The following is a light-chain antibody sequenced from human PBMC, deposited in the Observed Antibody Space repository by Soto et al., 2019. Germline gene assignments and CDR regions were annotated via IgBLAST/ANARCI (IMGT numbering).Light chain of an antibody. CDR3: QQRSKWPPSIT. Sequence: VMTQSPANLSLSPGERASLSCRASQSVSSNVAWYQQKPGQAPRLLIYGASTRATGIPARFSGSGSGTDFTLTISSLQPEDFAVDYCQQRSKWPPSITFGQGTRLEIK. J-gene: IGKJ5*01. CDR2: GAS. V-gene: IGKV3D-15*01. CDR1: QSVSSN.